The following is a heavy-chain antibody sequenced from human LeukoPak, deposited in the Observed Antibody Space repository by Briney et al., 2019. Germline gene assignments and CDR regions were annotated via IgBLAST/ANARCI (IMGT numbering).Heavy chain of an antibody. Sequence: SETLSLTCTVSGGSISSYYWSWIRQPPGKGLEWIGYIYYSGSTNYNPSLKSRVTISVDTSKNQFSLKLSSVTTADTAVYYCARTQSGPSYYYMDVWGKGSTVTISS. J-gene: IGHJ6*03. D-gene: IGHD3-10*01. CDR2: IYYSGST. CDR3: ARTQSGPSYYYMDV. CDR1: GGSISSYY. V-gene: IGHV4-59*01.